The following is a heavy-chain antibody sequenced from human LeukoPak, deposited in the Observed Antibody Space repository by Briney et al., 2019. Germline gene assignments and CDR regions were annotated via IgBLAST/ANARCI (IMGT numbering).Heavy chain of an antibody. CDR2: IYSGGST. J-gene: IGHJ6*02. CDR1: GFTVSSNY. V-gene: IGHV3-66*01. Sequence: PGGSLRLSCAASGFTVSSNYVSWVRQAPGKGLEWVSVIYSGGSTYYADSVKGRFTISRDNSKNTLYLQMNSLRAEDTAVYYCARANMAYYYYYGMDVWGQGTTVTVSS. D-gene: IGHD2-8*01. CDR3: ARANMAYYYYYGMDV.